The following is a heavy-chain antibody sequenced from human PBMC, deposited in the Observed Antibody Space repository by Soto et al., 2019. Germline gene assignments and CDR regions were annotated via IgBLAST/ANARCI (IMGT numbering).Heavy chain of an antibody. V-gene: IGHV1-18*01. CDR2: IATYNNNK. D-gene: IGHD3-10*01. J-gene: IGHJ5*02. CDR1: GDTFANFG. CDR3: ARVVRGVVNWFDP. Sequence: HLVQSGPEVKRPGASITVSCKTSGDTFANFGLSWVRQAPGQGLEWMGWIATYNNNKNYAQKFQGRLTVTTDTSTSTAYMELESLGYDDTAVYYCARVVRGVVNWFDPWGQGTLVTVSS.